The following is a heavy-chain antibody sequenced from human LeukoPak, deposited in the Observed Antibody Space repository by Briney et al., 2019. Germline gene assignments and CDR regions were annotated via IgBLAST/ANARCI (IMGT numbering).Heavy chain of an antibody. CDR3: ARGGDWAAGYFDL. J-gene: IGHJ2*01. D-gene: IGHD2-21*02. CDR2: IWYDGSNK. Sequence: PGRSLRLSCAASGFTFSSYGMPWVRQAPGKGLEWVAVIWYDGSNKYYADSVKGRFTISRDNSKNTLYLQMNSLRAEDTAVYYCARGGDWAAGYFDLWGRGTLVTVSS. V-gene: IGHV3-33*01. CDR1: GFTFSSYG.